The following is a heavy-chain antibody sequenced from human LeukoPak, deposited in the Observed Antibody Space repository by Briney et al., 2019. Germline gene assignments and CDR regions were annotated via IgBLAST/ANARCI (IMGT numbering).Heavy chain of an antibody. CDR1: GYTFTSYG. D-gene: IGHD1/OR15-1a*01. CDR2: ISAYNGNT. V-gene: IGHV1-18*01. CDR3: ARTAPGTPGTDLGGYYYYMDV. J-gene: IGHJ6*03. Sequence: ASVKVSCKTSGYTFTSYGISWVRQAPGQGPEWMGWISAYNGNTNYAQKLQGRVTVTTDTSTSTAHMEVRGLRSDDTAVYYCARTAPGTPGTDLGGYYYYMDVWGKGTTVTVSS.